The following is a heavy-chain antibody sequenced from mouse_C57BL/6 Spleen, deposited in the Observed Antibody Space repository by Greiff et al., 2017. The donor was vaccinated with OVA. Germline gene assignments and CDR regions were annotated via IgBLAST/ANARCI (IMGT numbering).Heavy chain of an antibody. J-gene: IGHJ1*03. D-gene: IGHD1-1*01. CDR1: GYTFTSYG. CDR2: IYPRSGNT. Sequence: QVQLQQSGAELARPGASVKLSCKASGYTFTSYGISWVKQRTGQGLEWIGEIYPRSGNTYYNEKFKGKATLTADKSSSTAYMELRSLTSEDSAVYFCARSLYGSSPDWYFDVWGTGTTVTVSS. V-gene: IGHV1-81*01. CDR3: ARSLYGSSPDWYFDV.